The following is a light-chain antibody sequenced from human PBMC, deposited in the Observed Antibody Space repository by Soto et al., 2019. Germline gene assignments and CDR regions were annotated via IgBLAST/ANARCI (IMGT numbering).Light chain of an antibody. CDR2: QDS. CDR1: KLGDKY. J-gene: IGLJ2*01. CDR3: QAWDSSIDVV. V-gene: IGLV3-1*01. Sequence: SYELTQPPSVSVSPGQTASITCSGDKLGDKYACWYQQKPGQSPVLVIYQDSKRPSGIPERFSGSNSGNTATLTISGTQAMDEADYYCQAWDSSIDVVFGGGTKVTV.